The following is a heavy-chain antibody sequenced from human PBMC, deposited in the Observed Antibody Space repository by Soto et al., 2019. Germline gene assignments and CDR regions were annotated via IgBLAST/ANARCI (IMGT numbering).Heavy chain of an antibody. V-gene: IGHV2-5*02. CDR1: GFSLTTDRVG. Sequence: QITLKESGPTLVKPTQTLTLTCTFSGFSLTTDRVGVGWIRQPPGEALEWLAVIYWDDSMTYRPSLETRLTPNKSTSIYLVLLTRPNMNCLDTATYYRAHGYCGRSLSWGHGTLVTVSS. J-gene: IGHJ5*01. CDR2: IYWDDSM. CDR3: AHGYCGRSLS. D-gene: IGHD3-22*01.